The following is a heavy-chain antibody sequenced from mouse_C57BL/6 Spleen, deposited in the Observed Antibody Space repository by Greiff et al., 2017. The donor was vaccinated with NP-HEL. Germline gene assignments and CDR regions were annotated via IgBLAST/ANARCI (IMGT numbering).Heavy chain of an antibody. Sequence: EVQLQESGPGLVKPSQSLSLTCSVTGYSITSGYYWNWIRQFPGNKLEWMGYISYDGSNNYNPSLKNRISITRDTSKNQFFLKLNSVTTEDTATYYCARWIRGYAMDYWGQGTSVTVSS. J-gene: IGHJ4*01. D-gene: IGHD3-1*01. CDR1: GYSITSGYY. CDR3: ARWIRGYAMDY. V-gene: IGHV3-6*01. CDR2: ISYDGSN.